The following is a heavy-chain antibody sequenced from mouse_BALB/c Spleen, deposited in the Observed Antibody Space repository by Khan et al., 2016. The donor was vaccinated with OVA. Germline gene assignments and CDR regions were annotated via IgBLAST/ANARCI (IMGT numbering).Heavy chain of an antibody. V-gene: IGHV3-2*02. CDR3: ARRYYYGHWYFDV. D-gene: IGHD1-1*01. CDR2: ISYSGST. J-gene: IGHJ1*01. Sequence: EVQLQESGPGLVKPSQSLSLTCTVTGYSITSDYAWNWIRQFPGNKLEWLGYISYSGSTNYHPSLKSRISITRDTSKNQFFLQLKSVTTEDTAAYYCARRYYYGHWYFDVWGAGTTVTVSS. CDR1: GYSITSDYA.